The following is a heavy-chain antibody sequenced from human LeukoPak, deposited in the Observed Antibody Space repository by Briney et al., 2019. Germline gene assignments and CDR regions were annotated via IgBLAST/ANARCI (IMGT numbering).Heavy chain of an antibody. CDR2: ISSSGSTI. CDR3: ARGRAVAANLDFDY. CDR1: GFTFSSYE. D-gene: IGHD6-19*01. J-gene: IGHJ4*02. V-gene: IGHV3-48*03. Sequence: GGSLGLSCAASGFTFSSYEMNWVRQAPGKGLEWVSYISSSGSTIYYADSVKGRFTISRDNAKNSLYLQMNSLRAEDTAVYYCARGRAVAANLDFDYWGQGTLVTVSS.